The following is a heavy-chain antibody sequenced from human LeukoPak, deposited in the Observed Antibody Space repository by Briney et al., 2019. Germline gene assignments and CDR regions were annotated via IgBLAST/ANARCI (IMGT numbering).Heavy chain of an antibody. CDR1: GGTFSSYA. J-gene: IGHJ3*02. CDR2: INPSGGST. D-gene: IGHD5-24*01. V-gene: IGHV1-46*01. CDR3: ARPSAREMATIPDI. Sequence: ASVKVSCKASGGTFSSYAISWVRQAPGQGLEWMGIINPSGGSTSYAQKFQGRVTMTRDTSTSTVYMELSSLRSEDTAVYYCARPSAREMATIPDIWGQGTMVTVSS.